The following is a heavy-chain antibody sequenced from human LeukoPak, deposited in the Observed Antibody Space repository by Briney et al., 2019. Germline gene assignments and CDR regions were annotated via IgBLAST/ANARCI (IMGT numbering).Heavy chain of an antibody. CDR2: IWYDGSNK. D-gene: IGHD6-19*01. CDR3: ARDPAHSGSGWYTWYFDY. J-gene: IGHJ4*02. CDR1: GFTFSLYG. V-gene: IGHV3-33*01. Sequence: GGSLRLSCAASGFTFSLYGVHWVRQAPGKGLEWVAVIWYDGSNKYYADSVKGRFTISRDNSKNSLYLQMNSLRAEDTAVYYCARDPAHSGSGWYTWYFDYWGQGTLVTVSS.